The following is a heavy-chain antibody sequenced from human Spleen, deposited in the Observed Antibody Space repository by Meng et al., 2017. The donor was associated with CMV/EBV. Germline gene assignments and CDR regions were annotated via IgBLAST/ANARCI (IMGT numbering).Heavy chain of an antibody. Sequence: GYYWRWIRQPPGKGLEWVGEINHGGSTNYNPSLKSRVTISVDTSKNQFSLRLSSVTSADTAVYYCARVPSLGDCRSTSCPRGTYFDYWGQGTLVTVSS. J-gene: IGHJ4*02. V-gene: IGHV4-34*01. CDR1: GYY. D-gene: IGHD2-2*01. CDR2: INHGGST. CDR3: ARVPSLGDCRSTSCPRGTYFDY.